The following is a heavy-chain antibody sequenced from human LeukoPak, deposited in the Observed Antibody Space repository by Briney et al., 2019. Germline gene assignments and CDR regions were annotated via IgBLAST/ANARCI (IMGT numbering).Heavy chain of an antibody. J-gene: IGHJ4*02. V-gene: IGHV3-7*01. CDR2: IKQDGSEK. Sequence: GGSLRLSCAASGFTFSSYWMSWVRQAPGKGLEWVANIKQDGSEKYYVDSVKGRFTISRDNAKNSLYLQMNSLRAEDTAVYYCARSYYYDSSGYFTGLDYWGQGTLVTVSS. CDR1: GFTFSSYW. CDR3: ARSYYYDSSGYFTGLDY. D-gene: IGHD3-22*01.